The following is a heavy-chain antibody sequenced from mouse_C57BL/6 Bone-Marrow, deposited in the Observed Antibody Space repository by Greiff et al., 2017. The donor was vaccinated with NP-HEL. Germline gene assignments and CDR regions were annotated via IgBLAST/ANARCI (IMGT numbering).Heavy chain of an antibody. CDR3: TFYYYGPWFAY. Sequence: EVQLQQSGAELVRPGASVKLSCTASGFTITDDYMHWVKQRPEQGLEWIGWIDPENGDTEYASKFQGKATMTADTSSNTAYLQLSSLTSEDTAVDDCTFYYYGPWFAYWGQGTLVTVSA. CDR1: GFTITDDY. CDR2: IDPENGDT. D-gene: IGHD1-1*01. V-gene: IGHV14-4*01. J-gene: IGHJ3*01.